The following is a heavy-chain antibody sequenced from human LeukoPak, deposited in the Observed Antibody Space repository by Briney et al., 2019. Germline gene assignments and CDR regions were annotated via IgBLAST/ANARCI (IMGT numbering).Heavy chain of an antibody. CDR2: ISYDGSNK. Sequence: PGRSLRLSCAASGFTFSSYAMHWVRQASGKGLEWVAVISYDGSNKYYADSVKGRFTISRDNSKNTLYLQMNSLRAEDTAVYYCARDPNGYSGYEFDYWGQGTLVTVSS. CDR3: ARDPNGYSGYEFDY. D-gene: IGHD5-12*01. J-gene: IGHJ4*02. V-gene: IGHV3-30*04. CDR1: GFTFSSYA.